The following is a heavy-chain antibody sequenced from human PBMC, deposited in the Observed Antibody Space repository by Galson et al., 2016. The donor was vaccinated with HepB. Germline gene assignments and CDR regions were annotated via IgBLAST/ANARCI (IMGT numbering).Heavy chain of an antibody. J-gene: IGHJ3*02. CDR3: ARDYPGSSGNVGTFDI. Sequence: SLRLSCAASEFTFSSYAMAWVRQAPGKRLEWVSGISHSGGTTYYADSVKGRFTISRDNSRNTLYVQMNNLRAEDTAVYYCARDYPGSSGNVGTFDIWAKGQLSPSLQ. V-gene: IGHV3-23*01. D-gene: IGHD6-19*01. CDR1: EFTFSSYA. CDR2: ISHSGGTT.